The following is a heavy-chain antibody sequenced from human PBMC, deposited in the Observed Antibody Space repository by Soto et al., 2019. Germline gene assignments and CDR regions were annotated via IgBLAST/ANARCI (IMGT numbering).Heavy chain of an antibody. CDR2: IFYNGST. J-gene: IGHJ4*02. CDR1: GGSLSSGCYY. Sequence: PSETLSLTCPLSGGSLSSGCYYWSWIRQHPGKGLEWIGYIFYNGSTYYNPSLKSRVTMSVDTSQNQFSLKLSSVTAADTAVYYCARGRADIWFLLPELFDFWGQGTLVTVSS. V-gene: IGHV4-31*03. CDR3: ARGRADIWFLLPELFDF. D-gene: IGHD3-22*01.